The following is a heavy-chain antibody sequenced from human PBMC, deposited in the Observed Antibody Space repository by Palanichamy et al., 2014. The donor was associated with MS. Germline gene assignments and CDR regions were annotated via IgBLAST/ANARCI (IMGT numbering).Heavy chain of an antibody. Sequence: EVQLVQSGTEVKKPGESLRISCEGSGYNFTNYWISWVRQMPGKGLEWMGRFDPSDSYTAYSPSFQGHVSISSDRSISTAFLQWSSLKASDTAMYYCARLSHVGGYFEYWGQGTLVTVSS. CDR3: ARLSHVGGYFEY. J-gene: IGHJ4*02. CDR2: FDPSDSYT. D-gene: IGHD2-15*01. CDR1: GYNFTNYW. V-gene: IGHV5-10-1*03.